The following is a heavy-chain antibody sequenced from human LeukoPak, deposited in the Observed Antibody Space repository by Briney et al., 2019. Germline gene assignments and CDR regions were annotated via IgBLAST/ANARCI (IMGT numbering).Heavy chain of an antibody. V-gene: IGHV3-21*04. CDR2: ISSGSSAI. CDR3: ARDTQEGSRGPNWFDP. Sequence: GGSLRLSCEASGFTFTTYSMTWVRQAPGKGLEWVSIISSGSSAIFSADALKGRFTISRDDAKNLLYLDMNSLRSDDTAVYYCARDTQEGSRGPNWFDPWGQGTLVTVSS. J-gene: IGHJ5*02. CDR1: GFTFTTYS. D-gene: IGHD6-19*01.